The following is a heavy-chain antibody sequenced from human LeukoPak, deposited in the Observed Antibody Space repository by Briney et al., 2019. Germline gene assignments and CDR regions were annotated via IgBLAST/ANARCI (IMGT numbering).Heavy chain of an antibody. CDR1: GYTFTGYY. CDR3: ARSADY. Sequence: ASVLVSCRASGYTFTGYYMHGVRQATGQGLEGMGWINPNSGCTNYAQQFPGRVTMTRDTSISTAYMELSRLRSDDTAVYYCARSADYWGQGTLVTVSS. J-gene: IGHJ4*02. V-gene: IGHV1-2*02. CDR2: INPNSGCT.